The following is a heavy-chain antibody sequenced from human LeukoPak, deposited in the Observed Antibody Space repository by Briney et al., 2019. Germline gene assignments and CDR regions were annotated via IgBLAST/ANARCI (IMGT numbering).Heavy chain of an antibody. J-gene: IGHJ5*02. V-gene: IGHV1-2*02. CDR1: GYTFTGYY. CDR2: INPNSGGT. Sequence: GASVKVSCKASGYTFTGYYMHWLRRAPGQGLEWMGWINPNSGGTNYAQKFQGRVTMTRDTSISTAYMELSRLRSDDTAVYYCARASYGGSQGEYNWFDPWGQGTLVTVSS. D-gene: IGHD4-23*01. CDR3: ARASYGGSQGEYNWFDP.